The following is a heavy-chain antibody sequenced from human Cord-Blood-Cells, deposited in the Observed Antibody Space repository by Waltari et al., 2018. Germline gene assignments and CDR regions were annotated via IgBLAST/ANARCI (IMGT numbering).Heavy chain of an antibody. D-gene: IGHD2-15*01. CDR2: IKSKTDGGTT. J-gene: IGHJ3*02. CDR3: TTGIVCQDAFDI. Sequence: EVQLVESGGGLVKPGGSLRLSCAASGFPFSNAWMSWVRQPPGKGLEWVGRIKSKTDGGTTDYAAPVKGRFTISRDDSKNTLYLQMNSLKTEDTAVYYCTTGIVCQDAFDIWGQGTMVTVSS. CDR1: GFPFSNAW. V-gene: IGHV3-15*01.